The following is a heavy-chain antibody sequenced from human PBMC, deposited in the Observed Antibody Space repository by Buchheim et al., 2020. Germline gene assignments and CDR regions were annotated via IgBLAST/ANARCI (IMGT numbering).Heavy chain of an antibody. CDR1: GFTFSSYG. V-gene: IGHV3-15*01. Sequence: VQLVESGGGVVQPGRSLRLSCAASGFTFSSYGMHWVRQAPGKGLEWVGRISNKGRGGTVDYAAPVKGRFTISRDNSKDTLYLQMNSLKTEDTAVYYCTTDLASGSHSHNGYWGQGT. CDR3: TTDLASGSHSHNGY. J-gene: IGHJ4*02. D-gene: IGHD1-26*01. CDR2: ISNKGRGGTV.